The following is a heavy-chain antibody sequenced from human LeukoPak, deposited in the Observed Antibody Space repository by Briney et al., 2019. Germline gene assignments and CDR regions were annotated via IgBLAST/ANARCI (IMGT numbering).Heavy chain of an antibody. CDR2: IIPIFGTA. D-gene: IGHD5-24*01. J-gene: IGHJ4*02. V-gene: IGHV1-69*05. CDR3: ARDRKEEMATIPVPPGWYYFDY. CDR1: GGTFSSYA. Sequence: GASVKVSCKASGGTFSSYAISWVRQAPGQGLEWMGGIIPIFGTANYAQKFQGRVTITTDESTSTAYMELSSLRSEDTAVYYCARDRKEEMATIPVPPGWYYFDYWGQGTLVTVSS.